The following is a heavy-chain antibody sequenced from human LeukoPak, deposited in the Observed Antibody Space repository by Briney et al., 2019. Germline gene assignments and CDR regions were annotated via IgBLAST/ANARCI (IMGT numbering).Heavy chain of an antibody. V-gene: IGHV4-39*01. CDR3: ARLWSSSQELDY. D-gene: IGHD6-6*01. CDR1: GDSISSSSYY. J-gene: IGHJ4*02. CDR2: ISYTGST. Sequence: KPSETLSLTCTLSGDSISSSSYYWGWIRQPPGEGLEWVGSISYTGSTYYNPSLKSRVTISVDTSKIQFSLKLTSVTATDTAVYYCARLWSSSQELDYWGQGTLVTVSS.